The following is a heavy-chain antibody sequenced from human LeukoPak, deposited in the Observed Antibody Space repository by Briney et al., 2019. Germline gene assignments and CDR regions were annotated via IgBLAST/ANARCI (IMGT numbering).Heavy chain of an antibody. V-gene: IGHV4-59*01. CDR3: ASSRFCGGGSCPNWFAL. CDR1: GFTISSYY. Sequence: PSETLSLTCTASGFTISSYYWSWLRQPPGKGLEWVGDIYYGGSTNYYPSLKRRVIITVDASSTRYSLQLTSVTAADPAIYYCASSRFCGGGSCPNWFALWGQGNLVTVSS. D-gene: IGHD2-15*01. J-gene: IGHJ5*02. CDR2: IYYGGST.